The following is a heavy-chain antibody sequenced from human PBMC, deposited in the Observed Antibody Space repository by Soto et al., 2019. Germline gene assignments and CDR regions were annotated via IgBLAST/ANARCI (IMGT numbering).Heavy chain of an antibody. Sequence: SETLSLTCTVSGGSISSYYWSWIRQPPGKGLEWIGYIYYSGSTNYNPSLKSRVTISVDTSKNQFSLKLSSVTAADTAVYYFARLSVVYIAAAGNCFDYWGQGTLVTVSS. D-gene: IGHD6-13*01. V-gene: IGHV4-59*08. J-gene: IGHJ4*02. CDR2: IYYSGST. CDR1: GGSISSYY. CDR3: ARLSVVYIAAAGNCFDY.